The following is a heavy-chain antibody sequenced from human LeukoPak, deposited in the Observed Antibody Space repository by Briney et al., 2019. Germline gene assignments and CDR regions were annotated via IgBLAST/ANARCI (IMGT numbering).Heavy chain of an antibody. D-gene: IGHD3-10*01. Sequence: GGSLRLSCAASGFTFSDYYMSWIRQAPGKGLEWVSYISSSGSTIYYADSVKGRFAVSRDNSRNTLYLQMNSLRGEDTAVYYCAKVGPGSDYHYGMDVWGQGTTVTVSS. CDR2: ISSSGSTI. V-gene: IGHV3-11*01. J-gene: IGHJ6*02. CDR3: AKVGPGSDYHYGMDV. CDR1: GFTFSDYY.